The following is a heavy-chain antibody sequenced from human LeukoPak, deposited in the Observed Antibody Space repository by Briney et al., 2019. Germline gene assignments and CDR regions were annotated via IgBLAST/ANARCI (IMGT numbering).Heavy chain of an antibody. J-gene: IGHJ6*04. Sequence: GGSLRLSCAASGFTFSSYWMHWVRQAPGKGLVWVSRINSDGSSTSYADSVKGRSTISRDNAKNTLYLQMNSLRAEDTAVYYCARDQRYCSSTSCPKNYYYYYGMDVWGKGTTVTVSS. D-gene: IGHD2-2*01. CDR2: INSDGSST. CDR3: ARDQRYCSSTSCPKNYYYYYGMDV. V-gene: IGHV3-74*01. CDR1: GFTFSSYW.